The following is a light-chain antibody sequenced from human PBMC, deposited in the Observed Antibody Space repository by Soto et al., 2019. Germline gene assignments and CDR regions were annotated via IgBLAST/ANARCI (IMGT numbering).Light chain of an antibody. Sequence: GDRVTITCRASQSINIWLAWYQQKPGKAPKLLMYKASSLEGGVPSKFSGSGSGTEFTLSISSLQPDDFATYYCQQYYSYRYTFGQWTQLEI. J-gene: IGKJ2*01. CDR1: QSINIW. CDR3: QQYYSYRYT. V-gene: IGKV1-5*03. CDR2: KAS.